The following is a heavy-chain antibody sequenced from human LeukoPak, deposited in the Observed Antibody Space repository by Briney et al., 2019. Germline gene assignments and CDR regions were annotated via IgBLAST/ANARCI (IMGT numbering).Heavy chain of an antibody. D-gene: IGHD4-17*01. J-gene: IGHJ4*02. CDR3: ARNAKNYGDYRFDY. CDR1: GGSISSYY. V-gene: IGHV4-4*07. CDR2: IYTSGST. Sequence: PSETLSLTCTVSGGSISSYYWSWIRQPAGEGLEWIGRIYTSGSTNYNPSLKSRVTMSVDTSKNQFSLKLSSVTAADTAAYYCARNAKNYGDYRFDYWGQGTLVTVSS.